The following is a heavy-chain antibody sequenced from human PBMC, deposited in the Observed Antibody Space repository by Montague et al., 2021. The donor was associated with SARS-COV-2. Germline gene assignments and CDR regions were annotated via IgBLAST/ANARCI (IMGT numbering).Heavy chain of an antibody. CDR2: IFHSGIT. D-gene: IGHD1-20*01. CDR3: ARTEYNWNDWFDP. Sequence: SETLSLTCSVSGGSISSYHWSWIRQPPGKGLEWIGNIFHSGITDXNPSLKSRVTISVDMSKNQFSLQLNSVTAADSAVYYCARTEYNWNDWFDPWGQGTQVTVSS. J-gene: IGHJ5*02. CDR1: GGSISSYH. V-gene: IGHV4-59*13.